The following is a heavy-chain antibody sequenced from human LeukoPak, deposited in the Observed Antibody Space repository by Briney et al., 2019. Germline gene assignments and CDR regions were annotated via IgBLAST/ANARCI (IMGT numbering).Heavy chain of an antibody. V-gene: IGHV3-23*01. D-gene: IGHD1-14*01. CDR2: ISGSGGTT. CDR1: GYTFNNYA. Sequence: GGSLRLSCAASGYTFNNYAMNWVRQAPGKGLEWVSVISGSGGTTYYADSVKGRFTISRDSSKNTLYLQMNSLRAEDTAVYYCAKVSGGGLYYDGMDVWGQGTTVTVSS. J-gene: IGHJ6*02. CDR3: AKVSGGGLYYDGMDV.